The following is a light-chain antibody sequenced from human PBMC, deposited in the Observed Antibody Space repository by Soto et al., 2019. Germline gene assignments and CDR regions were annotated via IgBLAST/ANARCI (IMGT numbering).Light chain of an antibody. CDR2: VAC. Sequence: EIVLTQSPGTLSLSPGERATLSCRASQSVSSNYLAWYQQKPGQAPRLLIYVACSRATGIPDRFSGSGSGTDFTLTMSRLEPEDFAVYYCQQYGRSPRTFGQGTKVEIK. CDR1: QSVSSNY. CDR3: QQYGRSPRT. J-gene: IGKJ1*01. V-gene: IGKV3-20*01.